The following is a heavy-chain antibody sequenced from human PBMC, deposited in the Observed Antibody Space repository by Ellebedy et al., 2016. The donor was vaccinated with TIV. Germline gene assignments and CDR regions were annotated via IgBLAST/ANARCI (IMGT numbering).Heavy chain of an antibody. CDR3: ARDQAEGRSSDY. Sequence: AASVKVSCKASGYTFTDYYIHWVRQAPGQGLEWMGWIDPNSGDSKNTQKFQGRVTMTRDTSTSTVYMELSSLRSEDTAVYYCARDQAEGRSSDYWGQGTLVTVSS. CDR2: IDPNSGDS. D-gene: IGHD6-13*01. J-gene: IGHJ4*02. CDR1: GYTFTDYY. V-gene: IGHV1-2*02.